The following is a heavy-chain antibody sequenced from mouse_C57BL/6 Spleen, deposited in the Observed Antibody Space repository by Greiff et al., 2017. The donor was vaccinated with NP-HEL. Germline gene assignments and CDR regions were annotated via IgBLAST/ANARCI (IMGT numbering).Heavy chain of an antibody. D-gene: IGHD1-1*01. V-gene: IGHV1-50*01. CDR2: IDPSDSYT. CDR1: GYTFTSYW. CDR3: ASSNYYGSSTAWFAY. J-gene: IGHJ3*01. Sequence: VQLQQPGAELVKPGASVKLSCKASGYTFTSYWMQWVKQRPGQGLEWIGEIDPSDSYTNYNQKFKGKATLTVDTSSSSAYMQLSSLTSEDSAVYYCASSNYYGSSTAWFAYWGQGTLVTVSA.